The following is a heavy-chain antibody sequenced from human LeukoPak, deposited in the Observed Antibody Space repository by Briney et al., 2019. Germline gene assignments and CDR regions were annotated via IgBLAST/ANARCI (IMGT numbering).Heavy chain of an antibody. CDR2: ISYDGSNK. CDR3: ASLVGAKVG. Sequence: PGGSLRLSCAASGFTFSSYAMHWVRQAPGKGLEWVAVISYDGSNKYYADSVKGRFTISRDNSKNTLYLQMNGLRAEDTAVYYCASLVGAKVGWGQGTLVTVSS. D-gene: IGHD1-26*01. CDR1: GFTFSSYA. J-gene: IGHJ4*02. V-gene: IGHV3-30-3*01.